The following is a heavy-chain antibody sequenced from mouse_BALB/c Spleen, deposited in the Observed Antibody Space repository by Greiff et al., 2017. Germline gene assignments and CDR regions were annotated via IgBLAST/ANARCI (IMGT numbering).Heavy chain of an antibody. CDR1: GFTFSSYG. D-gene: IGHD1-2*01. J-gene: IGHJ4*01. V-gene: IGHV5-6-3*01. Sequence: EVQLVESGGGLVQPGGSLKLSCAASGFTFSSYGMSWVRQTPDKRLELVATINSNGGSTYYPDSVKGRYTISRDNAKNTLYLQMSSLKSEDTAMYYCARKYGTYAMDYWGQGTSVTVSS. CDR2: INSNGGST. CDR3: ARKYGTYAMDY.